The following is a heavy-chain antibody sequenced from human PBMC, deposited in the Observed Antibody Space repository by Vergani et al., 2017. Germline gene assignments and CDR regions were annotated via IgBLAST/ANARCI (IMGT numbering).Heavy chain of an antibody. CDR3: ARGPDIVATIYEDYFDY. CDR2: IYTSGST. J-gene: IGHJ4*02. D-gene: IGHD5-12*01. CDR1: GGSFSGYY. Sequence: QVQLQQWGAGLLKPSETLSLTCAVYGGSFSGYYWSWIRQPAGKGLEWIGRIYTSGSTNYNPSLKSRVTISVDTSKNQFSLKLSSVTAADTAVYYCARGPDIVATIYEDYFDYWGQGTLVTVSS. V-gene: IGHV4-59*10.